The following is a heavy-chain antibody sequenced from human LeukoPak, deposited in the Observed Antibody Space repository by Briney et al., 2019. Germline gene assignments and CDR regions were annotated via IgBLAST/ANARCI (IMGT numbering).Heavy chain of an antibody. D-gene: IGHD6-19*01. V-gene: IGHV6-1*01. CDR1: GDSVSSNSAA. J-gene: IGHJ3*01. CDR2: TYYRSKWYN. Sequence: SQALSLTCAVSGDSVSSNSAAWNWIRQSPSRGREWLGRTYYRSKWYNEYALSVRSRITINPDTSKNQLSLQLNSVTPEDTAVYYCARGQWGLYAAAFDLWGQGTMVTVSS. CDR3: ARGQWGLYAAAFDL.